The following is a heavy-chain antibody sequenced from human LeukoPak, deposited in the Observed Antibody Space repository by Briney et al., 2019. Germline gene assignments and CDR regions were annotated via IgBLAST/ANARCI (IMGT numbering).Heavy chain of an antibody. Sequence: GASVKVSCKASGYTFTSYGISWVRQAPGQGLEWMGWISAYNGNTNYAQKLQGRVTMTTDTSTSTAYMELRSLRSDDTAVYYCARGPRYDYVWGSYHKTTLAYWGQGTLVTVSS. CDR2: ISAYNGNT. CDR3: ARGPRYDYVWGSYHKTTLAY. J-gene: IGHJ4*02. CDR1: GYTFTSYG. D-gene: IGHD3-16*02. V-gene: IGHV1-18*01.